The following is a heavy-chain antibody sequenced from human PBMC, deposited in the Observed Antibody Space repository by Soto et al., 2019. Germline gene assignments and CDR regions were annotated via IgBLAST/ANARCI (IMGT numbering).Heavy chain of an antibody. Sequence: SETLSLTCVVSSYSISSGFFWAWIRQPPGKGLEWVGSIYHTGDTHYNPSLRSQVSMSVDTSKNHFSLRLTYLTPADTAVYFCARDTNSLDLWGQGILVTVSS. CDR1: SYSISSGFF. J-gene: IGHJ5*02. V-gene: IGHV4-38-2*02. CDR3: ARDTNSLDL. CDR2: IYHTGDT. D-gene: IGHD2-8*01.